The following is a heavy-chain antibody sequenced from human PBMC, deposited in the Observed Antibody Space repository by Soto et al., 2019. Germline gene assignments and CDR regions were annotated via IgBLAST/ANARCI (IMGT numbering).Heavy chain of an antibody. CDR2: IYYSGST. CDR3: ARDTLDTAMCDGMDV. V-gene: IGHV4-59*01. J-gene: IGHJ6*02. CDR1: GGSISSYY. Sequence: QVQLQESGPGLVKPSETLSLTCTVSGGSISSYYWSWIRQPPGKGLEWIGYIYYSGSTNYNPSLKSRVTISEETSNNQSSLKLSSVTDADTAEYYCARDTLDTAMCDGMDVWGQGTTVTVSS. D-gene: IGHD5-18*01.